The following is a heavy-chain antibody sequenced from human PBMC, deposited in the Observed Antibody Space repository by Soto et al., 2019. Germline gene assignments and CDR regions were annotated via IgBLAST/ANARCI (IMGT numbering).Heavy chain of an antibody. Sequence: QVQLQESGPGLVKPSETLSLTCPVSGGSISSYYWSWIRQPPGKGLEWIGSIYYSGSTNYNPSLSSRVTISVDTSKNQFSLKLSSVTAADTAVYYCARRYGPGFDYWGQGTLVTVSS. V-gene: IGHV4-59*08. CDR1: GGSISSYY. J-gene: IGHJ4*02. CDR3: ARRYGPGFDY. CDR2: IYYSGST. D-gene: IGHD4-17*01.